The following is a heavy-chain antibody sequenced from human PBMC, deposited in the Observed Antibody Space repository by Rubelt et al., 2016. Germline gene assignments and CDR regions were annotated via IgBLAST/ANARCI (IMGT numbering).Heavy chain of an antibody. CDR3: ARAEYSGYDSVAFDI. CDR1: GGSISSFY. D-gene: IGHD5-12*01. Sequence: QVQMQESGPGLVKPSETLSLTCTVSGGSISSFYWSWIRQSPGKGLEWIGEIDHSGSTNYNPSLKSRVTISVDTAKNQFSLKLRSVTAADTAVCYCARAEYSGYDSVAFDIWGQGTMVTVSS. J-gene: IGHJ3*02. CDR2: IDHSGST. V-gene: IGHV4-59*12.